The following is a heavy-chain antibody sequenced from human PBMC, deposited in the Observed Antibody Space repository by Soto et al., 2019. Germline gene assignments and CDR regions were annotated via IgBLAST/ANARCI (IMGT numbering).Heavy chain of an antibody. J-gene: IGHJ6*02. CDR3: ARDTGENDYYYYGMDV. V-gene: IGHV1-69*05. Sequence: SVKVSCKASGGTFSSYAVSWVRQAPGQGLEWMGGIIPIFGTANYAQKFQGRVTITTDESTSTAYMELSSLRSEDTAVYYCARDTGENDYYYYGMDVWGQGTTVTVSS. CDR1: GGTFSSYA. CDR2: IIPIFGTA. D-gene: IGHD7-27*01.